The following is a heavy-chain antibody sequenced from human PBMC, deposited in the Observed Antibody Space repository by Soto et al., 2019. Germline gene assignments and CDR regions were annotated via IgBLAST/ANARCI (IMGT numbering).Heavy chain of an antibody. D-gene: IGHD5-12*01. Sequence: GSGPTLVNPTQTLTLTCTFSGFSLSTSGMCVSWIRQPPGKALEWLARIDWDDDKYYSTSLKTRLTISKDTSKNQVVLTMTNMDPVDAATYYCARICYSGYLNGGCFDYWGQGTLVTVSS. V-gene: IGHV2-70*11. CDR1: GFSLSTSGMC. CDR3: ARICYSGYLNGGCFDY. CDR2: IDWDDDK. J-gene: IGHJ4*02.